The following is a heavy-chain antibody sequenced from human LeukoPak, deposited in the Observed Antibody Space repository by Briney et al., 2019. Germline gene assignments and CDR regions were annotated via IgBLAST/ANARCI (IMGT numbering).Heavy chain of an antibody. V-gene: IGHV4-39*01. J-gene: IGHJ4*02. CDR3: ARHLDSRGRYFDY. CDR1: GGSISSGSHY. CDR2: MLYSGST. Sequence: SETPSLTCIVSGGSISSGSHYWAWVRQPPRKGLEWIASMLYSGSTYYNPSLKSRVTISVDTPKNQFFLRLSSVTAADTTVYYCARHLDSRGRYFDYWGQGTLVTVSS. D-gene: IGHD3-22*01.